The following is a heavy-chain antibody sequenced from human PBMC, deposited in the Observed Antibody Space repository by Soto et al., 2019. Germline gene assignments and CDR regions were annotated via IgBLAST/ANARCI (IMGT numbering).Heavy chain of an antibody. D-gene: IGHD6-6*01. CDR3: AKDHPSPAARWTKPESY. J-gene: IGHJ4*02. CDR1: GFTFSSYA. V-gene: IGHV3-23*01. CDR2: ISGSGGST. Sequence: EVQLLESGGGLVQPGGSLRLSCAASGFTFSSYAMSWVRQAPGKGLEWVSAISGSGGSTYYADSVKGRFTISRDNSKHTLYLQMNSLRAEDTAVYYCAKDHPSPAARWTKPESYWGQGTLVTVSS.